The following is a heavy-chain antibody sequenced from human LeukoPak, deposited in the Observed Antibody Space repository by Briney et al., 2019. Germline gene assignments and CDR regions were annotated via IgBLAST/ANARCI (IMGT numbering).Heavy chain of an antibody. J-gene: IGHJ4*02. Sequence: PGGSLRLSCAASGFTFSSYGMHWVRQAPGKGLEWVAVIWYDGSNKYYADSVKGRFTISRDNSKNTLYLQMNSLRAEDTAMYYCARGLPSVMKYYFDYWGQGTLVTVSS. CDR1: GFTFSSYG. V-gene: IGHV3-33*01. CDR2: IWYDGSNK. D-gene: IGHD4-11*01. CDR3: ARGLPSVMKYYFDY.